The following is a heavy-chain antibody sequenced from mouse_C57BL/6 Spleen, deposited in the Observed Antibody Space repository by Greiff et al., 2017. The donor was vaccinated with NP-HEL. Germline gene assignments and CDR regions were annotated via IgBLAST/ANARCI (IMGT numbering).Heavy chain of an antibody. V-gene: IGHV1-47*01. D-gene: IGHD1-1*01. CDR2: FHPYNDDT. Sequence: LEESGAELVKPGASVKMSCKASGYTFTTYPIEWMKQNHGKSLEWIGNFHPYNDDTKYNEKFKGKATLTVEKSSSTVYLELSRLTSDDSAVYYCARRSYYGSSYYYFDYWGQGTTLTVSS. J-gene: IGHJ2*01. CDR1: GYTFTTYP. CDR3: ARRSYYGSSYYYFDY.